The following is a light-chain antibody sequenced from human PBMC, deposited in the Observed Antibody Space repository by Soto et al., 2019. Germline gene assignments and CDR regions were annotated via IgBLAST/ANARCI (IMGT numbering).Light chain of an antibody. J-gene: IGKJ1*01. V-gene: IGKV3-15*01. CDR3: QQYNNWPPAT. CDR2: GSS. Sequence: ELVLTQSPATLSVKTGERVTPSCRAGQSVSNNLVWYQQKPGQAPRLLMYGSSIRATGIPARFSGSGSGTEFTLTISSLQSEDFAVYYCQQYNNWPPATFGQGTKVDIK. CDR1: QSVSNN.